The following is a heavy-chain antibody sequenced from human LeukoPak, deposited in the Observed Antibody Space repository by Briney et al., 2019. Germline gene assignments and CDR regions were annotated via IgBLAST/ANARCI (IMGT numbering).Heavy chain of an antibody. D-gene: IGHD3-10*01. CDR2: IKQDGSEK. V-gene: IGHV3-7*01. Sequence: PGGSLRLSCAASGFTFSSYWMSWVRQAPGKGLEWVANIKQDGSEKYYVDSVKGRFTISRDNAKNSLYLQMNSLRAEDTAVYYCARDLVVRGVIISDAFDIWGQGTMVTVSS. CDR1: GFTFSSYW. CDR3: ARDLVVRGVIISDAFDI. J-gene: IGHJ3*02.